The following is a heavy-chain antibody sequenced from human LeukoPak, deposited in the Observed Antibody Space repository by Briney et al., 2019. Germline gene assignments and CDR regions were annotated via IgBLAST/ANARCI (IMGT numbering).Heavy chain of an antibody. CDR1: GFTFSTSG. CDR2: ISSSSSSV. CDR3: ARGGAARPDY. D-gene: IGHD6-6*01. V-gene: IGHV3-48*01. J-gene: IGHJ4*02. Sequence: GGSLRLSCAASGFTFSTSGMNWVRQAPGKGLEWVSYISSSSSSVSYADSVKGRFTISRDNAKNSLFLQVNGLRVEDTGVYYCARGGAARPDYWGQGTLVTVSS.